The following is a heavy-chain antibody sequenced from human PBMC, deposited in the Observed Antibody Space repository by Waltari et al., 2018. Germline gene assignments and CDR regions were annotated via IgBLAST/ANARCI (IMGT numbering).Heavy chain of an antibody. D-gene: IGHD2-15*01. Sequence: EVQLVESWGGLVQAGGSLRLSCAASGFTFSSYAMSLVRPAPWKGLEWVSAIIGSGGSTYDADSGKGRFTISRDNSKNTLYLQMNSLRAEDTAVYYCARDRIGVVAANDACDIWGQGTMVTVSS. CDR2: IIGSGGST. CDR1: GFTFSSYA. CDR3: ARDRIGVVAANDACDI. J-gene: IGHJ3*02. V-gene: IGHV3-23*04.